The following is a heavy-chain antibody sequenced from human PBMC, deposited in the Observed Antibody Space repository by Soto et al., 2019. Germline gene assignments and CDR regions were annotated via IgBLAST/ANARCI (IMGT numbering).Heavy chain of an antibody. CDR2: ISSSSSTI. V-gene: IGHV3-48*01. D-gene: IGHD6-13*01. Sequence: GGSLRLSCAASGFTFSSYSMNWVRQAPGKGLEWVSYISSSSSTIYYADSVKGRFTISRDNAKNSLYLQMNSLRAEDTAVYYCAKRAGYSSSWPNWFDPWGQGTLVTVSS. CDR1: GFTFSSYS. J-gene: IGHJ5*02. CDR3: AKRAGYSSSWPNWFDP.